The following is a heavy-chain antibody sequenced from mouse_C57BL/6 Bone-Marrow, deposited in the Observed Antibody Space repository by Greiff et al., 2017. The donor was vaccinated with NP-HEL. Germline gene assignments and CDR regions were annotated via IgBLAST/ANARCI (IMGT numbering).Heavy chain of an antibody. Sequence: VMLVESGAELARPGASVKLSCKASGYTFTSYGISWVKQRTGQGLEWIGEIYPRSGNTYYNEKFKGKATLTADKSSSTAYMELRSLTSEDSAVYFCARASYYGSSYFDYWGQGTTLTVSS. V-gene: IGHV1-81*01. D-gene: IGHD1-1*01. CDR2: IYPRSGNT. J-gene: IGHJ2*01. CDR3: ARASYYGSSYFDY. CDR1: GYTFTSYG.